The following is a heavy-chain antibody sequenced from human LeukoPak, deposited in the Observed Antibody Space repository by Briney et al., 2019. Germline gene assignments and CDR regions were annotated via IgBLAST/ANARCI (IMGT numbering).Heavy chain of an antibody. D-gene: IGHD3-10*01. Sequence: GGSLRLSCAASGFTFSSYGMHWVRQAPGKGLEWVAVISYDGSNKYYADSVKGRFTISRDNSKNTLYLQMNSLRAEDTAVYYCAKDGVSYYYGSGSYWDYWGQGTLVTVSP. CDR1: GFTFSSYG. J-gene: IGHJ4*02. CDR2: ISYDGSNK. V-gene: IGHV3-30*18. CDR3: AKDGVSYYYGSGSYWDY.